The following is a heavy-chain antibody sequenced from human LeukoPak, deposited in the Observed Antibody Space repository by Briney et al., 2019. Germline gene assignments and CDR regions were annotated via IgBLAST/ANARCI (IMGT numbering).Heavy chain of an antibody. Sequence: PSETLSLTCTVSGGSISSSSYYWGWIRQPPGKGLEWIGSIYYSGSTYYNPSLKSRVTISVDTSKNQFSLKLSSVTAVDTAVYYCARSFRGVVGATMYYFDYWGQGTLVTVSS. V-gene: IGHV4-39*07. D-gene: IGHD1-26*01. CDR2: IYYSGST. CDR1: GGSISSSSYY. J-gene: IGHJ4*02. CDR3: ARSFRGVVGATMYYFDY.